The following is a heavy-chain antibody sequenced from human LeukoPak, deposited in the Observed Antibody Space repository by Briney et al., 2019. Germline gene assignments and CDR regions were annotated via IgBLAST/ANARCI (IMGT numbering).Heavy chain of an antibody. CDR2: ISGGGGST. CDR1: GFTFSNYA. Sequence: GGSLRLSCAASGFTFSNYAMSWVRQAPGKGLEWVSAISGGGGSTYYADSVKGRFTLSRDNSKNTLYLRMNSLRAEDTAVYYCAKDTVTGGGYWYFDLWGRGTLVTVSS. CDR3: AKDTVTGGGYWYFDL. V-gene: IGHV3-23*01. J-gene: IGHJ2*01. D-gene: IGHD4-17*01.